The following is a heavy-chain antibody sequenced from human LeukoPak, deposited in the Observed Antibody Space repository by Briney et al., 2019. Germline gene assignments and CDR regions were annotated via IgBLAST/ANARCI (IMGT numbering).Heavy chain of an antibody. CDR1: GFTFSDYY. D-gene: IGHD5-18*01. V-gene: IGHV3-11*01. Sequence: GGSLRLSCAASGFTFSDYYMSWIRQAPGKGLEWVSYISSSGSTIYYAASVKGRFTISRDNAKNSLYLQMNSLRAEATAVYYCASPPPGYSYGYYAGYWGQGTLVTVSS. CDR2: ISSSGSTI. J-gene: IGHJ4*02. CDR3: ASPPPGYSYGYYAGY.